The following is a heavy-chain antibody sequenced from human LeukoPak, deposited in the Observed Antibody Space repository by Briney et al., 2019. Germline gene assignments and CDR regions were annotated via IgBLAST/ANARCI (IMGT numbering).Heavy chain of an antibody. Sequence: VASVTVSCKASGGTFSSYAISWVRQAPGQGLEWVGGIILIFGTANYAQKFQGRVTITADESTSTAYMELSSLRSEDTAVYYCASKTTLIRGYSGYDPLYYYYYMDVWGKGTTVTVSS. D-gene: IGHD5-12*01. CDR2: IILIFGTA. CDR1: GGTFSSYA. V-gene: IGHV1-69*13. CDR3: ASKTTLIRGYSGYDPLYYYYYMDV. J-gene: IGHJ6*03.